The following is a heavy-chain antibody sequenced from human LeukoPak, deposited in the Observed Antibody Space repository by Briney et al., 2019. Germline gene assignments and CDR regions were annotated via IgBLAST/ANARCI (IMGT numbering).Heavy chain of an antibody. CDR2: IYTSGST. D-gene: IGHD3-10*01. V-gene: IGHV4-4*07. Sequence: PSETLSLTCTVSGGSISSYYWSWIRQPAGKGLEWIGRIYTSGSTNYNPSLKSRVTMSVDTPKNQFSLKLSSVTAADTAVYYCARQRMVRGVIAYYYGMDVWGQGTTVTVSS. CDR1: GGSISSYY. CDR3: ARQRMVRGVIAYYYGMDV. J-gene: IGHJ6*02.